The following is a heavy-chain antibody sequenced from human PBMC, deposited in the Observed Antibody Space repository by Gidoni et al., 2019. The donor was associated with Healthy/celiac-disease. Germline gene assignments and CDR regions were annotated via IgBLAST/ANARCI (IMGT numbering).Heavy chain of an antibody. CDR1: GFTFSRYA. D-gene: IGHD3-10*01. Sequence: EVQLLESGGGLVQPGGSLRLSCGDSGFTFSRYAMSWVRQAPGKGLELVAAIRGSGCSTYYADSVKGRFTISRDNSKNTLYLQMNSLRAEDTAVYYCAKASGSGSGSYYFVRADLYYFDYWGQGTLVTVSS. V-gene: IGHV3-23*01. CDR2: IRGSGCST. J-gene: IGHJ4*02. CDR3: AKASGSGSGSYYFVRADLYYFDY.